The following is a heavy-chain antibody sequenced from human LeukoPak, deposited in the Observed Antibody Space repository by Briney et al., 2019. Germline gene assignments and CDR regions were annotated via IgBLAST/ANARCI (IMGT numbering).Heavy chain of an antibody. V-gene: IGHV1-18*01. J-gene: IGHJ5*01. CDR2: ISAYNGNT. CDR3: ARGFRGYSSSWYVS. CDR1: GYTFTSYG. D-gene: IGHD6-13*01. Sequence: ASVKVSCKASGYTFTSYGISWVRQAPGQGLEWMGWISAYNGNTNYAQKLQGRVTMTTDTSTSTAYMELRSLRSDDTAVYYCARGFRGYSSSWYVSWGQGTLVTVSS.